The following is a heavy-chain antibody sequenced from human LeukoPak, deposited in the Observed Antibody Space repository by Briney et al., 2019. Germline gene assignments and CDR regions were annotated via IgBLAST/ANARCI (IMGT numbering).Heavy chain of an antibody. CDR1: GGSISSYY. CDR3: AGGDRAKGAFDI. Sequence: SETLSLTCTVSGGSISSYYWSWIRQPPGKGLEWIGYIYYSGSTNYNPSLKSRVTISVDTSKNQFSLKLSSVTAADTAVYYCAGGDRAKGAFDIWGQGTMVTVSS. J-gene: IGHJ3*02. D-gene: IGHD3-16*01. V-gene: IGHV4-59*12. CDR2: IYYSGST.